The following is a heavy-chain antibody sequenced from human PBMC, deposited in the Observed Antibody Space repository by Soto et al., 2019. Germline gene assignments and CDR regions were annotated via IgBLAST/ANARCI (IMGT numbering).Heavy chain of an antibody. CDR1: GGTFSTYS. V-gene: IGHV1-69*02. J-gene: IGHJ3*02. Sequence: QVQLVQSGAEVKKPGSSVKVSCKDSGGTFSTYSMFWVRQAPGQGLEWMGRIIPMLGIRNYAQRYQDRVTITAYKSTATAHMELSSMRSEDTALYYSTIGSWSGEVFAIWGQGTMVTVSS. D-gene: IGHD2-21*01. CDR3: TIGSWSGEVFAI. CDR2: IIPMLGIR.